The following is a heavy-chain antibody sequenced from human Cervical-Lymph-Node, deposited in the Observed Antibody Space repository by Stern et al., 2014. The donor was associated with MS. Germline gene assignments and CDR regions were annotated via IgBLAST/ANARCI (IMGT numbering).Heavy chain of an antibody. CDR2: VTPNFGTA. J-gene: IGHJ6*02. CDR1: GGTFSSYA. V-gene: IGHV1-69*06. D-gene: IGHD6-6*01. CDR3: ASPSISRPPGNYYYGMDV. Sequence: QVQLVQSGAEVKKPGSSVKVSCKSSGGTFSSYAISGVRQAHGPGLEWMVGVTPNFGTANYAQKFQGRCTITADKATSTAYMELSSLRSEDTAVYYCASPSISRPPGNYYYGMDVWGQGTTVTVSS.